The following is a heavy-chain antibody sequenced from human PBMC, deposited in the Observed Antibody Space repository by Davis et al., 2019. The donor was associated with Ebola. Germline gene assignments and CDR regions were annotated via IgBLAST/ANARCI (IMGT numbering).Heavy chain of an antibody. V-gene: IGHV1-2*06. J-gene: IGHJ4*02. CDR2: INPNSGAT. CDR1: GYTFTGYY. CDR3: ARVMGYYDILTGYDN. D-gene: IGHD3-9*01. Sequence: ASVKVSCKASGYTFTGYYMHWVRQAPGQGLEWMGRINPNSGATNYAQKFKGRLIMTRDTSTHTAYMELSRLRSDDTAVYFCARVMGYYDILTGYDNWGQGTLVTVSS.